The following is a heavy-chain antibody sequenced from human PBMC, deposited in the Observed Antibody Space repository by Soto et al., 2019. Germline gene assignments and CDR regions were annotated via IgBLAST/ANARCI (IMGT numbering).Heavy chain of an antibody. CDR1: GYSFTSYW. J-gene: IGHJ4*02. CDR3: ARPSAGSSSWYNFDY. CDR2: IYPGDSDT. V-gene: IGHV5-51*01. D-gene: IGHD6-13*01. Sequence: GESLKISCKGSGYSFTSYWIGWVRQMPGKGLEWMGIIYPGDSDTRYSPSFQGQVTISADKSISTAYLQWSSLKASDTAMYYCARPSAGSSSWYNFDYWGQGTLVTVSS.